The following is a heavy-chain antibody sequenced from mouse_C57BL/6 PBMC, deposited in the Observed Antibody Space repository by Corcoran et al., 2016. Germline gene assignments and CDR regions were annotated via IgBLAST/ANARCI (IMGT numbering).Heavy chain of an antibody. J-gene: IGHJ4*01. CDR1: GYTFTDYY. V-gene: IGHV1-26*01. CDR2: INPNNGGT. CDR3: ARCNGYDFLAMDY. D-gene: IGHD2-2*01. Sequence: EVQLQQSGPELVKPGASVKISCKASGYTFTDYYMNWVKQSHGKSLEWIGDINPNNGGTSYNQKFKGKATLTVDKSSSTAYMELRSLTSEDSAVYYCARCNGYDFLAMDYWGQGTSVTVSS.